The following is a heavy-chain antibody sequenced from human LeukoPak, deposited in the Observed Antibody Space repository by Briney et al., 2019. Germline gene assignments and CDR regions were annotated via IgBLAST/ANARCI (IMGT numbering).Heavy chain of an antibody. CDR1: GFTFSGYW. D-gene: IGHD5-12*01. V-gene: IGHV3-7*04. CDR2: IKQDGSEK. Sequence: GGSLRLSCAASGFTFSGYWMTWVRQAPGKGLEWVANIKQDGSEKYYVDSVKGRFTISRDNAKNSLYLQMNSLRAEDTAVYYCARGQSGYDATNYYYYCMDVWGKGTTVTVSS. J-gene: IGHJ6*03. CDR3: ARGQSGYDATNYYYYCMDV.